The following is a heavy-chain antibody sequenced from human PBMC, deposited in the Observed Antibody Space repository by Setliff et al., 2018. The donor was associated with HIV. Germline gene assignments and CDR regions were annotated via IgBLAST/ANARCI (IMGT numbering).Heavy chain of an antibody. J-gene: IGHJ4*02. CDR1: GGSLNNHF. V-gene: IGHV4-34*01. D-gene: IGHD2-2*01. CDR2: INHSGDS. Sequence: SETLSLTCAVYGGSLNNHFWTWIRQAPGKGLEWIAEINHSGDSNYSPSLKSRVTMSVDTSKNQFSLKLGSVTAADTAVYYCARLDCSSSSGFVDYWGQGTLVT. CDR3: ARLDCSSSSGFVDY.